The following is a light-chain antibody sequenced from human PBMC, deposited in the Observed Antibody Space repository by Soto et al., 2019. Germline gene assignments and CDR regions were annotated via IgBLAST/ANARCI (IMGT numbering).Light chain of an antibody. J-gene: IGKJ1*01. CDR1: QSVSSN. CDR2: GAS. V-gene: IGKV3-15*01. Sequence: EIVMTQSPATLSVSPGERATLSCSASQSVSSNLAWYQQKPGQAPRLLIYGASTRATGIPARFSGSGSGTEFTLTISSLQSEYFAVYYCQQYNNWPRTFGQGTKVEIK. CDR3: QQYNNWPRT.